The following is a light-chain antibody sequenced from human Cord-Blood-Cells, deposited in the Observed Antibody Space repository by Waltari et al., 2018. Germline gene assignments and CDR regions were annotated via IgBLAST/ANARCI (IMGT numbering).Light chain of an antibody. Sequence: QSALTQPPSASGSPGQSVTISCTGTSSDVGGYNYVSWDQQHPGKAPKLMIYEVSKRPSGVPDRFSGSKSGNTASLTVSGLQAEDEADYYCSSYAGSNKVFGGGTKLTVI. CDR1: SSDVGGYNY. CDR2: EVS. V-gene: IGLV2-8*01. CDR3: SSYAGSNKV. J-gene: IGLJ3*02.